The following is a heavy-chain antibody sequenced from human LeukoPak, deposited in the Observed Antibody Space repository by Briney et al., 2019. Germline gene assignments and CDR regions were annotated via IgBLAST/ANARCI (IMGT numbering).Heavy chain of an antibody. CDR3: ARRMYSGSYQGFDY. J-gene: IGHJ4*02. Sequence: GGSLRLSCAVSGFTFRSYSMNWVRQAPGKGLEWVSYISSSSTTIYYIDSVKGRFTISRDNAKNSLYLQMNSLRDEDTAVYYCARRMYSGSYQGFDYWGQGTLVTVSS. CDR1: GFTFRSYS. D-gene: IGHD1-26*01. CDR2: ISSSSTTI. V-gene: IGHV3-48*02.